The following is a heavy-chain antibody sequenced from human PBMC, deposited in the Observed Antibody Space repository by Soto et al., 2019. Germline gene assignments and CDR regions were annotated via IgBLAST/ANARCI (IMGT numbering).Heavy chain of an antibody. CDR2: IYYSGST. CDR1: GGSISSYY. Sequence: PSETLSLTCTVSGGSISSYYWSWIRQPPGKGLEWIGYIYYSGSTNYNPSLKSRVTISVDTPKNQFSLKLSSVTAADTAVYYCARATQYSSSWYEVGFYFDYWGQGTPVTVSS. D-gene: IGHD6-13*01. J-gene: IGHJ4*02. CDR3: ARATQYSSSWYEVGFYFDY. V-gene: IGHV4-59*01.